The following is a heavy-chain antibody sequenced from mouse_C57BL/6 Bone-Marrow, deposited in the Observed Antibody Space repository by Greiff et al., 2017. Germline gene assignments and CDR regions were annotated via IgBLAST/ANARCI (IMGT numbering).Heavy chain of an antibody. CDR1: GYTFTSYW. CDR3: ADYGGFDY. D-gene: IGHD1-1*01. Sequence: VKLQQPGAELVKPGASVTMSCKASGYTFTSYWITWVKQRPGQGLEWIGDIYPGTGGTTYNEKFKSKATLTVDTSSSTAYMQLSSLTSEDSAVYYCADYGGFDYWGQGTTLTVSS. J-gene: IGHJ2*01. CDR2: IYPGTGGT. V-gene: IGHV1-55*01.